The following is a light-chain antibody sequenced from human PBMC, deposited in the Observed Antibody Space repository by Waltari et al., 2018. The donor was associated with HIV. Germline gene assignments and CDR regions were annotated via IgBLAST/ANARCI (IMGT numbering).Light chain of an antibody. CDR1: QRISNRL. Sequence: EIVLTQSPGTLSLSPGERATLSCRTGQRISNRLLAWYQQKAGQAPRLLIYGVSSRATGIPERFSGSGSETDFTLTISRLEPEDSAVYYCQQYGTSPFTFGPGTKVDI. J-gene: IGKJ3*01. V-gene: IGKV3-20*01. CDR2: GVS. CDR3: QQYGTSPFT.